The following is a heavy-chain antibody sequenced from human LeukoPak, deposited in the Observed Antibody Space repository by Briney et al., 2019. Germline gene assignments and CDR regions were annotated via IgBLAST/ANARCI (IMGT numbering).Heavy chain of an antibody. CDR3: GRHPQNPQLRYFDWSAGPYYMDV. V-gene: IGHV4-59*08. CDR2: IYYSGST. D-gene: IGHD3-9*01. CDR1: GGSISSYY. Sequence: SETLSLTCTVSGGSISSYYWSWIRQPPGKGLEWIGYIYYSGSTNYNPSLKSRVTISVDTSKNQFSLKLSSVTAADTAVYYCGRHPQNPQLRYFDWSAGPYYMDVWGKGTTVTVSS. J-gene: IGHJ6*03.